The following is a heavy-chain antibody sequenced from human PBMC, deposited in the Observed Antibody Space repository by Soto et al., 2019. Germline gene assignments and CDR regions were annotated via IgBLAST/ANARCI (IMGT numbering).Heavy chain of an antibody. CDR3: AREEVAYYGSGSSNGCDP. CDR1: GGSINSGDYY. D-gene: IGHD3-10*01. Sequence: QVQLQESGPGLVKTSQTLSLTCTVSGGSINSGDYYWSWIRQHPGKGLEWIGYIYYSGSTYYNPSLKSRVTISVDTSKNQFSLKLSSVTAADTAVYYCAREEVAYYGSGSSNGCDPWGQGTLVTVSS. V-gene: IGHV4-31*03. CDR2: IYYSGST. J-gene: IGHJ5*02.